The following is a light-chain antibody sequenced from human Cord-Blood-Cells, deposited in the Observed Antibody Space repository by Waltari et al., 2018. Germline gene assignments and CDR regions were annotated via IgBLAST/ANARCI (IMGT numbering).Light chain of an antibody. CDR1: SSDVGGYNY. V-gene: IGLV2-14*03. J-gene: IGLJ1*01. CDR3: SSYTSSSGYV. Sequence: QSALTQPASVSGSPGQSITISCTGTSSDVGGYNYVSWYQQHPGKAPKLMIYDVSTRPSGVSNRFSGSKSGNTASLTISGLQAEDEADYYCSSYTSSSGYVYGTGTKVTVL. CDR2: DVS.